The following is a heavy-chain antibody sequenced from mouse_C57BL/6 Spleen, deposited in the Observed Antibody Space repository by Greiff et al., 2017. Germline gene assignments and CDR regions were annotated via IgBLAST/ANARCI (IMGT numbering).Heavy chain of an antibody. D-gene: IGHD2-5*01. Sequence: VKLMESGAELVKPGASVKLSCKASGYTFTEYTIHWVKQRSGQGLEWIGWFYPGSGSIKYNEKFKDKATLTADKSSSTVYMELSRLTSEDSAVYFYARHEDYSNYLAYWGQGTLVTVSA. J-gene: IGHJ3*01. CDR1: GYTFTEYT. V-gene: IGHV1-62-2*01. CDR2: FYPGSGSI. CDR3: ARHEDYSNYLAY.